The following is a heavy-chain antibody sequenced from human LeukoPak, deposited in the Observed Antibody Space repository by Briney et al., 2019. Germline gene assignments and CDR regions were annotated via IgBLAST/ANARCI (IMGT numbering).Heavy chain of an antibody. CDR2: ISSSSSYI. J-gene: IGHJ4*02. Sequence: GGSLRLSCAASGFTFSSYSMNWVRQAPGKGLEGVSSISSSSSYIYYADSVKGRFTISRDNAKNSLYLQMNSLRAEDTAVYYCAREDILTGYYYWGQGTLVTVSS. CDR1: GFTFSSYS. D-gene: IGHD3-9*01. CDR3: AREDILTGYYY. V-gene: IGHV3-21*01.